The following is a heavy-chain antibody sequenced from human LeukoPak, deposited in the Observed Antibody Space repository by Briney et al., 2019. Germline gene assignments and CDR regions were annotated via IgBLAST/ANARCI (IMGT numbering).Heavy chain of an antibody. J-gene: IGHJ5*02. CDR1: GFTFSKFA. CDR2: VSYDGSYK. D-gene: IGHD1-26*01. V-gene: IGHV3-30*04. Sequence: GGSLRLSCAAAGFTFSKFAMHWVRQAPGKGLEWVAVVSYDGSYKYYADSVKGRFTISRDNSKNTLYLQMNSLRAEDTAVYYCAREWELYWFDPWGQGTLVTVSS. CDR3: AREWELYWFDP.